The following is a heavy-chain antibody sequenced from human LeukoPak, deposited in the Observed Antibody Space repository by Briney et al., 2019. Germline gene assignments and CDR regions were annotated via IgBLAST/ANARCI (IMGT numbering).Heavy chain of an antibody. D-gene: IGHD2-2*01. CDR1: GGSISSYY. CDR2: IYYSGST. Sequence: SETLSLTCTVSGGSISSYYWSWIRQPPGKGLEWIGYIYYSGSTNYNPSLKSRVTISVDTSKNQFSLKLSSVTAADTAVYYCARHTDCSSTSCYVDYWGQGTLVTVSS. CDR3: ARHTDCSSTSCYVDY. J-gene: IGHJ4*02. V-gene: IGHV4-59*01.